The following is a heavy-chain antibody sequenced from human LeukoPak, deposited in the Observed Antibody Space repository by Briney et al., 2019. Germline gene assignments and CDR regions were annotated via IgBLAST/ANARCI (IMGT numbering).Heavy chain of an antibody. J-gene: IGHJ4*02. CDR3: ASNLAIAAAGTGTGY. V-gene: IGHV4-34*01. CDR1: GGSFSGYY. CDR2: INHSGST. D-gene: IGHD6-13*01. Sequence: SETLSLTCAVYGGSFSGYYWSWLRQPPGKGLEWIGEINHSGSTNYNPSLKSRVTISVDTSKDQFSLKLSSVTAADTAVYYCASNLAIAAAGTGTGYWGQGTLVTVSS.